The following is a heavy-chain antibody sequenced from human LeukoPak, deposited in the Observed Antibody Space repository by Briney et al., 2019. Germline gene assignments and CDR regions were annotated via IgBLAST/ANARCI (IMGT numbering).Heavy chain of an antibody. CDR1: GFTLSSHA. J-gene: IGHJ6*03. V-gene: IGHV3-30*04. CDR3: ARAHLSSSSTDYMDV. CDR2: ISYDGNIK. Sequence: GSLRLSCAASGFTLSSHAIHWVRQAPGKGLEWVALISYDGNIKYYADSVKGRFTISRDNSKNTLSLQMNSLRPEDTAVYYCARAHLSSSSTDYMDVWGKGTTVTVSS. D-gene: IGHD6-6*01.